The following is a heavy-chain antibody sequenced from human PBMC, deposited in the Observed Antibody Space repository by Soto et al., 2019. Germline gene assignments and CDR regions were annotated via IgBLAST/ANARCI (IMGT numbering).Heavy chain of an antibody. CDR1: GFTFSSYS. J-gene: IGHJ3*02. D-gene: IGHD3-3*01. CDR3: ARDGSYYDFWSGYGNDAFDI. V-gene: IGHV3-21*01. CDR2: ISSSSSYI. Sequence: GSLRLSCAASGFTFSSYSMNWVRQAPGKGLEWVSSISSSSSYIYYADSVKGRFTISRDNAKNSLYLQMNSLRAEDTAVYYCARDGSYYDFWSGYGNDAFDIWGQGTMVTVSS.